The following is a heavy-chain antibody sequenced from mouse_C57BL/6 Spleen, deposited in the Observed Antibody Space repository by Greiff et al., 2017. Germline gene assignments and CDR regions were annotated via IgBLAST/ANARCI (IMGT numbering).Heavy chain of an antibody. CDR3: AREGAWGFDY. V-gene: IGHV1-76*01. Sequence: QVQLQQSGAELVRPGASVKLSCKASGYTFTDYYINWVKQRPGQGLEWIARIYPGSGNTYYNEKFKGKATLTAEKSSSTAYMQLSSLTSEDSAVYFCAREGAWGFDYWGQGTTLTVSS. D-gene: IGHD4-1*01. CDR1: GYTFTDYY. J-gene: IGHJ2*01. CDR2: IYPGSGNT.